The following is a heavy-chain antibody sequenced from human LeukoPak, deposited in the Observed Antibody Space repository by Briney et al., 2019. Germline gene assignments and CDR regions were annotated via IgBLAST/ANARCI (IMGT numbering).Heavy chain of an antibody. CDR1: GFTFSTYG. Sequence: TGGSLRLSCAASGFTFSTYGMTWVRQAPGKGLVWVSRINSDGSSTSYADSVKGRFMISRDNAKNTLYLQMNSLRAEDTAVYYCVGVVTINDYSGLDVWGQGTTVSVSS. J-gene: IGHJ6*02. D-gene: IGHD3-3*01. V-gene: IGHV3-74*01. CDR2: INSDGSST. CDR3: VGVVTINDYSGLDV.